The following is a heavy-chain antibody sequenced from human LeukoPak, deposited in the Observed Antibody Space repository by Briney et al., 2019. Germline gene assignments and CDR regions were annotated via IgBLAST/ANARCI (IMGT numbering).Heavy chain of an antibody. Sequence: SETLSLTCTVSGPSIRSHHWTWIRQPPGKGLEWIANVYYVGRTSYSPSRESRVTISLDPSKNQFSLEMNSVTAADTAVYYCARSGDSSAYYSFWGQGILVTVSS. D-gene: IGHD3-22*01. CDR1: GPSIRSHH. CDR3: ARSGDSSAYYSF. J-gene: IGHJ4*02. V-gene: IGHV4-59*11. CDR2: VYYVGRT.